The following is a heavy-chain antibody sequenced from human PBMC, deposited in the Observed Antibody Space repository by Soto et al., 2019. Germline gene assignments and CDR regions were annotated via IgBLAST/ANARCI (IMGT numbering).Heavy chain of an antibody. J-gene: IGHJ4*02. CDR3: XXXXXXXVSGWYDFSD. Sequence: EAQLVESGGGLVKPGGSLRLSCAASGFTFSNVWMHWVRQAPGKGLEWVGRIKSXXXGETTDYAAPVKGRFSISRDDXXXXXXXXXXXXXXXXXXXXXXXXXXXXXVSGWYDFSDWGQGTLVTVSS. D-gene: IGHD6-19*01. CDR1: GFTFSNVW. CDR2: IKSXXXGETT. V-gene: IGHV3-15*07.